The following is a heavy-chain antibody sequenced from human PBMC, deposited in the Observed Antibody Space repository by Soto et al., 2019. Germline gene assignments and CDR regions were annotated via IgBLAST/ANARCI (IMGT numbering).Heavy chain of an antibody. D-gene: IGHD2-2*01. CDR3: ARHFPGPRVEYQLPRPYYYYYGMDV. Sequence: QVQLQESGPGLVKPSETLSLTCTVSGGSISSYYWSWIRQPPGKGLEWIGYIYYSGSTNYNPSLTRRVTISVAPSKNQFALKLSPVTAADTAVYYCARHFPGPRVEYQLPRPYYYYYGMDVWGQGTTVTVSS. V-gene: IGHV4-59*08. CDR2: IYYSGST. J-gene: IGHJ6*02. CDR1: GGSISSYY.